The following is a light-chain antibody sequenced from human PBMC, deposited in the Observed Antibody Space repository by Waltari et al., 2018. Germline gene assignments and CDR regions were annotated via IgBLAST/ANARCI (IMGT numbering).Light chain of an antibody. Sequence: SYVLTQPPSVSVAPGKTARITCGGNDIGTKSVHWYQQEPGQAPVLVVQDNSDRPPGIPDRFSGSNSGDTATLTISRVEAGDEADYYCQVWDTRSDHLIFGGGTKLTVL. V-gene: IGLV3-21*03. CDR1: DIGTKS. CDR2: DNS. J-gene: IGLJ2*01. CDR3: QVWDTRSDHLI.